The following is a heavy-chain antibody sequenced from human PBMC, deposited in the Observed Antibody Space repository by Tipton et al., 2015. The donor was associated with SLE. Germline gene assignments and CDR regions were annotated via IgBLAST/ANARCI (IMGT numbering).Heavy chain of an antibody. CDR3: ARVWGFWSGIHYYYYMDV. D-gene: IGHD3-3*01. V-gene: IGHV4-34*01. CDR2: INHSGST. Sequence: TLSLTCAVYGGSFSGHYWSWIRQSPGKGLEWIGEINHSGSTIHNPSLKSRVTISGDTSKNQFSLKLSSVTAADAAVYYCARVWGFWSGIHYYYYMDVWGKGTTVPVSS. CDR1: GGSFSGHY. J-gene: IGHJ6*03.